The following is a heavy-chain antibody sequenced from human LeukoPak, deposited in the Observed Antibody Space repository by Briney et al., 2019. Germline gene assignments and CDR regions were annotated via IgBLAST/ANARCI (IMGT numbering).Heavy chain of an antibody. V-gene: IGHV3-7*01. CDR1: GFTFSSYW. Sequence: PGGSLRLPCAASGFTFSSYWMSWVRQAPGKGLEWVANIKQDGSEKYYVDSVKGRFTISRDNAKNSLYLQMNSLRAEDTAVYYCARASVHYYYGMDVWGQGTTVTVSS. CDR2: IKQDGSEK. J-gene: IGHJ6*02. CDR3: ARASVHYYYGMDV.